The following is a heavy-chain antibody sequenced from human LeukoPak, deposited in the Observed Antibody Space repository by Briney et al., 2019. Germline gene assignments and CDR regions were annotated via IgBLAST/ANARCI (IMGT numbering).Heavy chain of an antibody. CDR3: ARDRVGLFDY. V-gene: IGHV3-48*04. CDR2: ISSSGSTI. J-gene: IGHJ4*02. CDR1: GFTFSSYG. Sequence: GGSLRLSCAASGFTFSSYGMSWVRQAPGKGLEWVSYISSSGSTIYYADSVKGRFTISRDNAKNSLYLQMDSLRAEDTAVYYCARDRVGLFDYWGQGTLVTVSS. D-gene: IGHD3-10*01.